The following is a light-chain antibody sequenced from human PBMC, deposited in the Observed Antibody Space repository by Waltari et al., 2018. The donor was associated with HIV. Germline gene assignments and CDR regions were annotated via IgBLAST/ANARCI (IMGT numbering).Light chain of an antibody. CDR2: EVS. Sequence: QSALTQPASVSGSPGQSITISCTGTSSDAGGYNYVPWYQQHPGKAPKLMIYEVSNRPSGVSNRFSGSKSGNTASLTISGLQAEDEADYYCSSYTSSSTLVFGGGTKLTVL. V-gene: IGLV2-14*01. J-gene: IGLJ2*01. CDR3: SSYTSSSTLV. CDR1: SSDAGGYNY.